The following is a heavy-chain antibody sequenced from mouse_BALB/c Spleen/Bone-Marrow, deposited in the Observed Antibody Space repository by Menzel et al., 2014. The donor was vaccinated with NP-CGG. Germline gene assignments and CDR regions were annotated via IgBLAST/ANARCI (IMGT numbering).Heavy chain of an antibody. J-gene: IGHJ4*01. CDR1: GFSLXSYG. Sequence: VQLVESGPGLVAPSQSLSITCTISGFSLXSYGVHWVRQPPGKGLEWLVVIWSDGSTTYNSALKSRLSISKDNSKSQVFLKMNSLQTDDTAMYYCARHSGGNYGYAMDYWGQGTSVTVSS. D-gene: IGHD2-1*01. CDR3: ARHSGGNYGYAMDY. CDR2: IWSDGST. V-gene: IGHV2-6-1*01.